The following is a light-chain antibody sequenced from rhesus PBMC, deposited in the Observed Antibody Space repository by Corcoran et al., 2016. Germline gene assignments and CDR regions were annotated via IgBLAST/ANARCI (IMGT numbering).Light chain of an antibody. CDR3: QQDYSWPLT. V-gene: IGKV3-42*01. Sequence: EIVMTQSPATLSLSPGERATLSCRASQSVSSSLAWYQQKPGQAHKPRIYGASSRATGIPARFSGSVSGTEFTLTISSLEPEDVGVYYCQQDYSWPLTFGGGTKVELK. CDR1: QSVSSS. J-gene: IGKJ4*01. CDR2: GAS.